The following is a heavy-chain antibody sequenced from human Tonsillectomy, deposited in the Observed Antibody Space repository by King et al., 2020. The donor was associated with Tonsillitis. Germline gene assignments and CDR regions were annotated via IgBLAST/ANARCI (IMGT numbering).Heavy chain of an antibody. CDR3: ARERGYSYGDAFDI. J-gene: IGHJ3*02. V-gene: IGHV3-30-3*01. CDR1: GFTFSTYS. Sequence: HVQLVQSGGGVVQPGRSLRLSCAASGFTFSTYSMHWVRQAPGKGLEWVAVISYDGSNKYYADSVKGRFTISRDNSKNTLYLQMNSLRAEDTAVYYCARERGYSYGDAFDIWGQGTMVTVSS. D-gene: IGHD5-18*01. CDR2: ISYDGSNK.